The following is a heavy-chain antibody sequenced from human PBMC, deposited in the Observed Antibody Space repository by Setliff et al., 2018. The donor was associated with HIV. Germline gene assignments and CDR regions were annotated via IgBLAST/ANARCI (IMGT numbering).Heavy chain of an antibody. CDR3: AKDSYYYGSGSYYFDS. V-gene: IGHV3-43*02. CDR2: FYGGGSV. CDR1: GFTFSSYA. J-gene: IGHJ4*02. Sequence: GSLRLSCAASGFTFSSYAMHWVRQAPGKGLEWVSVFYGGGSVFYAESAKGRFTVSRDNSKNSLYLQMNGLRTEDTAFYYCAKDSYYYGSGSYYFDSWGQGTLVTVSS. D-gene: IGHD3-10*01.